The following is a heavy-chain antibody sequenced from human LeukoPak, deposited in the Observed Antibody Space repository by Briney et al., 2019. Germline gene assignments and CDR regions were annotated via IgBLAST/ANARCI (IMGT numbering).Heavy chain of an antibody. CDR3: VKGSAYSSSWYVD. CDR1: GFTFDDYA. CDR2: ITWNSGSI. Sequence: GGSLRLSCAASGFTFDDYAVHWVRQAPGKGLEWVSGITWNSGSIGYADSVKGRFTISRDNAKNSLYLQINSLRPEDTALYYCVKGSAYSSSWYVDWGQGTLVTVSS. D-gene: IGHD6-13*01. V-gene: IGHV3-9*01. J-gene: IGHJ4*02.